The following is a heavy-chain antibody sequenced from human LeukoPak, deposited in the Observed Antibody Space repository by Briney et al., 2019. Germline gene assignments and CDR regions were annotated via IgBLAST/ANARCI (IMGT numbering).Heavy chain of an antibody. CDR1: GFTFSTYD. D-gene: IGHD5-18*01. J-gene: IGHJ6*02. CDR2: IGTGDDT. CDR3: AREIREAVVTRRYYYGIDV. V-gene: IGHV3-13*01. Sequence: GGSLRLSCAASGFTFSTYDMHWVRQVTGKGLEWVSAIGTGDDTYYLGSVKGRFTISRENAKNVLYLQMSSLRAEDTAVYYCAREIREAVVTRRYYYGIDVWGQGTTVTVSS.